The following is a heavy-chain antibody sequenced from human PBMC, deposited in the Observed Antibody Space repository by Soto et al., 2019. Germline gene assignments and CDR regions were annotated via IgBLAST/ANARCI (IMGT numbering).Heavy chain of an antibody. Sequence: EVQLVESGGGLVKPGGSLRLSCAASGFDFTTFSMNWVRQAPGKGLEWVSFISPSSPYTSYADSVKGRFIISGDNAENSVYLQMNSLRAADTDVYYCARRPENFSSVYPEGFDFWGPGTVVIVSS. J-gene: IGHJ5*01. CDR2: ISPSSPYT. D-gene: IGHD3-3*01. CDR3: ARRPENFSSVYPEGFDF. V-gene: IGHV3-21*03. CDR1: GFDFTTFS.